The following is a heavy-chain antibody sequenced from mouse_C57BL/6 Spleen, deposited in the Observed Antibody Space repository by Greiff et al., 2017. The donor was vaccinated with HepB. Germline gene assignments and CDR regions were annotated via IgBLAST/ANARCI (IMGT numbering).Heavy chain of an antibody. CDR1: GYTFTSYW. J-gene: IGHJ2*01. CDR3: ASRGYGSSYDYFDY. D-gene: IGHD1-1*01. V-gene: IGHV1-55*01. Sequence: QVQLQQPGAELVKPGASVKMSCKASGYTFTSYWITWVKQRPGQGLEWIGDIYPGSGSTNYNEKFKSKATLTVDTSSSTAYMQLSSLTSEDTAVYDCASRGYGSSYDYFDYWGQGTTLTVSS. CDR2: IYPGSGST.